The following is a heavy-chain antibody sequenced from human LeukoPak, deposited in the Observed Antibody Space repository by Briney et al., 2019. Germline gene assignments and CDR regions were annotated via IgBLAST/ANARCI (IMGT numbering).Heavy chain of an antibody. Sequence: PGGSLRLSCADSGFTFGRYWMHWVRQAPGKGLVWVSHITTDGSGTSYADSVKGRFTISRDNSKNTLYLQMNSLRAEDTAVYYCAKDLGDIWWELMEGFDYWGQGTLVTVSS. CDR1: GFTFGRYW. D-gene: IGHD1-26*01. CDR3: AKDLGDIWWELMEGFDY. J-gene: IGHJ4*02. CDR2: ITTDGSGT. V-gene: IGHV3-74*01.